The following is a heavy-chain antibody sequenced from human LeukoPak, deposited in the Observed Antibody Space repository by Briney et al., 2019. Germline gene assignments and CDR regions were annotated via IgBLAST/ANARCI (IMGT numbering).Heavy chain of an antibody. CDR3: AAKGSITIFGVANSNWFDP. V-gene: IGHV3-23*01. CDR1: GFTFSSYA. D-gene: IGHD3-3*01. J-gene: IGHJ5*02. CDR2: ISGSGGST. Sequence: GGSLRLSCAASGFTFSSYAVSCVRHAPGKGLEWVSAISGSGGSTYYADSVKARFPITRDNSKTTLYLKKNSLRAEDTAVYYCAAKGSITIFGVANSNWFDPWGQGTLVTVSS.